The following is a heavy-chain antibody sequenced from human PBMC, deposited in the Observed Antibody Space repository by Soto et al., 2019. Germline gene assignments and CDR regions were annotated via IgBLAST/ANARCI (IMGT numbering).Heavy chain of an antibody. CDR2: IIPIFGTA. CDR3: ARQWIQPRNYYYYCIDV. Sequence: QVQLVQSGAEVKNPGSSVKVSCKASGGTCSSYAISGVRQAPGQGLEWMGGIIPIFGTANYAQKFQGRVTMTADEYTRTADMELRSLRSEDTAVYYCARQWIQPRNYYYYCIDVWGQGTTVTVSS. V-gene: IGHV1-69*01. D-gene: IGHD5-18*01. J-gene: IGHJ6*02. CDR1: GGTCSSYA.